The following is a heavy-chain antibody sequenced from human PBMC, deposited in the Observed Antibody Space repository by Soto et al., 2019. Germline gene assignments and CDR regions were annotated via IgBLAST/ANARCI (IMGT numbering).Heavy chain of an antibody. J-gene: IGHJ5*02. V-gene: IGHV1-18*04. CDR2: VSARIGAT. CDR3: ARVGDMEVVGPWFDP. CDR1: CYLFTNYD. D-gene: IGHD2-2*01. Sequence: GASVKLSCTASCYLFTNYDISWLRQAPGQALEWIGWVSARIGATKYAQKFQDRVTMTIETSTNTAFMDLRSLRSDDTAVYYCARVGDMEVVGPWFDPGGQGTLVTVSS.